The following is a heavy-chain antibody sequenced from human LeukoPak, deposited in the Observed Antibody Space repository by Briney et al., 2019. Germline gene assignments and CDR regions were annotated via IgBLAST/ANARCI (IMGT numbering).Heavy chain of an antibody. CDR1: GYRFYTHW. Sequence: GESLMISCEGSGYRFYTHWIGWVRQMPGKGLEWMGIMYPDDSDIRYSPSFQGQVTMSADKSIRSAYLHWSSLKASDTAMYYCARGKREFPGSGSYSTHFEYWGQGTLVTVSS. V-gene: IGHV5-51*01. CDR2: MYPDDSDI. CDR3: ARGKREFPGSGSYSTHFEY. J-gene: IGHJ4*02. D-gene: IGHD3-10*01.